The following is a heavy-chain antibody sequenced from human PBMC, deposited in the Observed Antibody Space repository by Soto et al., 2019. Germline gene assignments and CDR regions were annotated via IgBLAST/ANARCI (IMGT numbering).Heavy chain of an antibody. CDR2: ISYRGST. V-gene: IGHV4-59*12. CDR1: GTSIIAYY. D-gene: IGHD2-21*01. J-gene: IGHJ4*02. CDR3: ARDPELHGLDY. Sequence: SETLSLTCNVSGTSIIAYYWTWIRQPPGKALEWIGYISYRGSTKYNPSLKSRGDISLDTSRNQFSLKLTPVTASDTGIYLCARDPELHGLDYWGQGTRVTVSS.